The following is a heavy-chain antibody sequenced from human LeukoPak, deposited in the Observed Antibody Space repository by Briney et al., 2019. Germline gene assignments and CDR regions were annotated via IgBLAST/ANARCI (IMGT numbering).Heavy chain of an antibody. V-gene: IGHV3-23*01. CDR2: ISESGDST. Sequence: GGSLRLSCAASGFTFSSFAMSWVRQAPGKGLEWVSGISESGDSTYYADSVKGRPTISRDNSKNTLYLQMNSLRAEDTAIYFCAKVRWESCGSSCLWPDWGQGTLVTVSS. D-gene: IGHD2-15*01. CDR3: AKVRWESCGSSCLWPD. J-gene: IGHJ4*02. CDR1: GFTFSSFA.